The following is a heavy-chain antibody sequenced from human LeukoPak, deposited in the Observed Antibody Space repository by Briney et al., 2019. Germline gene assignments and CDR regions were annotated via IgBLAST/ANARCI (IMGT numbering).Heavy chain of an antibody. V-gene: IGHV3-66*01. Sequence: PGGSLRLSCAASGFTVSSNYMSWVRQAPGKGLEWVSVIYSGGSTYYADSVKGRFTISRDNSKNTLYLQMNSLRAEDTAVYYCARGRSGWYLRYYGMDVWGQGITVTVSS. CDR1: GFTVSSNY. J-gene: IGHJ6*02. D-gene: IGHD6-19*01. CDR2: IYSGGST. CDR3: ARGRSGWYLRYYGMDV.